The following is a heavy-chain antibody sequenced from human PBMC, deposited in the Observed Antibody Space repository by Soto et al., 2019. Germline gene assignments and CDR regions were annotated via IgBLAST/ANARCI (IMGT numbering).Heavy chain of an antibody. Sequence: GASVKVSYKTSGYTFSDYDINWVRQATGQGLGWIGCVNPKRGETGYAQKCQGRVTMTRSFSLTTAYLERCSLRSEDTAVYYCARVAVAARPRWYNWFDPWGQGTLVTVSS. CDR3: ARVAVAARPRWYNWFDP. CDR1: GYTFSDYD. D-gene: IGHD2-15*01. CDR2: VNPKRGET. J-gene: IGHJ5*02. V-gene: IGHV1-8*02.